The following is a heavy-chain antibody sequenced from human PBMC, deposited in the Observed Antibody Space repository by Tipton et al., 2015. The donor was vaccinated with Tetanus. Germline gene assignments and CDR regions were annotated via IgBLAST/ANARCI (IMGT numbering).Heavy chain of an antibody. J-gene: IGHJ5*02. CDR2: IDHSGNT. Sequence: TLSLTCAVYGGSFSLYSWTWIRQPPGKGLEWIGEIDHSGNTRYNPSLKSRLTISVDTSKDQFSLKLSSVVAADTAVYYCARGPFAYDRWGQGALVTVSS. CDR1: GGSFSLYS. CDR3: ARGPFAYDR. V-gene: IGHV4-34*01.